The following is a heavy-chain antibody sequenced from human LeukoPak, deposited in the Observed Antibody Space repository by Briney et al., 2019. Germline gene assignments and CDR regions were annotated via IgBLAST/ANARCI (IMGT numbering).Heavy chain of an antibody. CDR1: GFTFSSYG. D-gene: IGHD3-16*01. CDR3: ARGDVSGYREPPQTLFDY. J-gene: IGHJ4*02. Sequence: GGSLRLSCAASGFTFSSYGMHWVRQAPGKGLEWVAVIWYDGSNKYYADSVKGRFVISTDNSKNTLYLQMNSLRAEDTAVYYCARGDVSGYREPPQTLFDYWGQGTLVTVSS. CDR2: IWYDGSNK. V-gene: IGHV3-33*01.